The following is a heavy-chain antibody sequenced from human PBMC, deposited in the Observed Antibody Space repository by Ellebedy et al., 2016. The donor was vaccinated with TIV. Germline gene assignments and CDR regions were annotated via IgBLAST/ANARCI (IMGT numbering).Heavy chain of an antibody. J-gene: IGHJ3*02. CDR3: ARSKSDYSYRGRYAFDI. CDR1: EHSFNTYW. V-gene: IGHV5-51*01. CDR2: IYPDASET. D-gene: IGHD4-11*01. Sequence: PGGSLRLSCTGSEHSFNTYWIGGVRQMPGKGPEWMGIIYPDASETRYSPSLQGQVTISADKSINTAYLQWSSLKASDTAMYYGARSKSDYSYRGRYAFDIWGQGTIVTVTT.